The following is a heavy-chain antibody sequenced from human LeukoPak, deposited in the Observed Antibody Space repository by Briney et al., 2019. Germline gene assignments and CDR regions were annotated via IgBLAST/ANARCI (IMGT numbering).Heavy chain of an antibody. CDR2: ISSSSSYI. CDR1: GFTFSSYS. Sequence: PGGSLRLSCAASGFTFSSYSMDWVRQAPGKGLEWVSSISSSSSYIYYADSVKGRFTISRDNAKNSLYLQMNSLRAEDTAVYYCARSADFYYYYMDVWGKGTTVTVSS. V-gene: IGHV3-21*01. J-gene: IGHJ6*03. CDR3: ARSADFYYYYMDV. D-gene: IGHD2-2*01.